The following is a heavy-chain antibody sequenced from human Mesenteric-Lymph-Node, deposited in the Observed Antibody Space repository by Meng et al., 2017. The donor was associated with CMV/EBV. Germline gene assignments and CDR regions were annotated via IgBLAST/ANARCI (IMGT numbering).Heavy chain of an antibody. CDR3: LRGDNSGYNYD. CDR1: GFTFSDHY. J-gene: IGHJ4*02. D-gene: IGHD3-22*01. V-gene: IGHV3-72*01. Sequence: GGSLRLSCAASGFTFSDHYMDWVRQAPGKGLEWVGRTRNKANSYTIEYAASVKGRFTISRDDSENSLYLQMNSLKTEDTAVYYCLRGDNSGYNYDWGQGTLVTVSS. CDR2: TRNKANSYTI.